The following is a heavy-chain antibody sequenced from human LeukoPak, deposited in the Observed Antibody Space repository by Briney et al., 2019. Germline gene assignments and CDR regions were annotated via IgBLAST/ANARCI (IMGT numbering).Heavy chain of an antibody. CDR1: GGSIGSGSYY. CDR3: AKTPYYDSSGYYFDY. Sequence: TSETLSLTCTVSGGSIGSGSYYWSWIRQPAGKGLEWIGRIYTSGSTNYNPSLKSRVTISVDTSKNQFSLKLSSVTAADTAVYYCAKTPYYDSSGYYFDYWGQGTLVTVSS. J-gene: IGHJ4*02. V-gene: IGHV4-61*02. CDR2: IYTSGST. D-gene: IGHD3-22*01.